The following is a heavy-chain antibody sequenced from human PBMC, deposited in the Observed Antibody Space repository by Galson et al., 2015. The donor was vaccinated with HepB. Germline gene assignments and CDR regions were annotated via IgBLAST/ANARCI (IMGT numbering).Heavy chain of an antibody. J-gene: IGHJ6*02. V-gene: IGHV3-30*18. Sequence: SLRLSCAASGFTFSRYDMHWVRQAPGKGLEWVALISYDGSGEYYADSVKGRFIISRDNSKNALYLQMNSLRAEDTAVYYCAKRAQYSSTWGRTRFSSYFDMAVWGQGTTVTVSS. CDR2: ISYDGSGE. D-gene: IGHD6-13*01. CDR3: AKRAQYSSTWGRTRFSSYFDMAV. CDR1: GFTFSRYD.